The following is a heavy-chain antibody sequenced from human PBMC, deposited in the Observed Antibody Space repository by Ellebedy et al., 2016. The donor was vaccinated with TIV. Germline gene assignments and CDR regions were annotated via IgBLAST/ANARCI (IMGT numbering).Heavy chain of an antibody. CDR2: VTNDGRNQ. CDR3: AKEIHDSGGD. CDR1: GFTFSAYG. J-gene: IGHJ4*02. D-gene: IGHD4-23*01. V-gene: IGHV3-30*18. Sequence: PGGSLRLSCAASGFTFSAYGMHWVRQAPGKGLDWLAVVTNDGRNQYYADSIKGRFTISRDNSKNTLYLQMRSLRAEDSAIYYSAKEIHDSGGDWGQGTLVTVSS.